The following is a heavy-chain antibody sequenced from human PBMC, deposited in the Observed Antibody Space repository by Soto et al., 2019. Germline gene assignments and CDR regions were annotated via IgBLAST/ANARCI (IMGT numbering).Heavy chain of an antibody. Sequence: ASVKVSCKASGGTFSSYTISWVRQAPGQGLEWMGRIIPILGIANYAQKFQGRVTITADKSTSTAYMELSSLRSEDTAVYYCASNALQLTTVTTYLFDYWGQGTLVTVSS. D-gene: IGHD4-17*01. V-gene: IGHV1-69*02. CDR2: IIPILGIA. J-gene: IGHJ4*02. CDR1: GGTFSSYT. CDR3: ASNALQLTTVTTYLFDY.